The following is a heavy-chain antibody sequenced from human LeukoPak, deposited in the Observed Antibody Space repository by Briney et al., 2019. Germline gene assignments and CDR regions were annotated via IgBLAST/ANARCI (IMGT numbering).Heavy chain of an antibody. D-gene: IGHD2-15*01. V-gene: IGHV3-23*01. J-gene: IGHJ4*02. CDR3: AKGGYCSGGSCYGRDFDY. CDR2: ISGSGGST. Sequence: PGGSLRLSCAASGFTFSSYAMGWVRQAPGKGLEWVSSISGSGGSTYYADSVKGRFTISRDNSKNTLYLQMNSLRAEDTAVYYCAKGGYCSGGSCYGRDFDYWGQGTLVTVSS. CDR1: GFTFSSYA.